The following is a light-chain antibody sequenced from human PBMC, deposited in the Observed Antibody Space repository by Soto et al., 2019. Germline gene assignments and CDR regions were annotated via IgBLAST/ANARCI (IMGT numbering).Light chain of an antibody. J-gene: IGLJ1*01. Sequence: SYELAQTPSVSAAPGQAARITCGGNNIGIKTVHWYQQKPGQAPVLVVFDDSDRPSGIPERFSGSNSGNTATLTISGVEAGDEADYYCQVWDSTSDHYVFGTGTK. V-gene: IGLV3-21*02. CDR2: DDS. CDR1: NIGIKT. CDR3: QVWDSTSDHYV.